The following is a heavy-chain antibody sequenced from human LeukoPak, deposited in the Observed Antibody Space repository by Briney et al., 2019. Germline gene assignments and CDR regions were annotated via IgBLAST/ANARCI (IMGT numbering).Heavy chain of an antibody. Sequence: ASVKVSCKASGNTFTGYYMHWVRQAPGQGLEWMGIINPSGDSTNYAQKFQGRVTMTRDTSTSTVYLELSSLRSEDTAVYYCAREDYYYDSRTFRHPFFDYWGQGTLVTVSS. J-gene: IGHJ4*02. CDR1: GNTFTGYY. CDR2: INPSGDST. V-gene: IGHV1-46*01. D-gene: IGHD3-22*01. CDR3: AREDYYYDSRTFRHPFFDY.